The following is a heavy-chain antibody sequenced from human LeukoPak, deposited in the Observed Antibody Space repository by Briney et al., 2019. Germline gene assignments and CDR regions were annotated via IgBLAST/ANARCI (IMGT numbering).Heavy chain of an antibody. CDR3: AKDREYYDFWSGYPLYYMDV. V-gene: IGHV3-23*01. J-gene: IGHJ6*03. CDR2: ISGSGGST. D-gene: IGHD3-3*01. CDR1: GFIFSNYA. Sequence: GGSLRLSCTASGFIFSNYAMSWVRQAPGKGLEWVSAISGSGGSTYYADSVKGRFTISRDNSKNTLYLQMNSLRAEDTAVYYCAKDREYYDFWSGYPLYYMDVWGKGTTVTVSS.